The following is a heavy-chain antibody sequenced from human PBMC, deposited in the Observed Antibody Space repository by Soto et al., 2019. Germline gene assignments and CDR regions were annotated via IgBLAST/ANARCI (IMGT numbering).Heavy chain of an antibody. J-gene: IGHJ4*02. D-gene: IGHD2-8*01. CDR2: IYYSGTT. V-gene: IGHV4-39*07. Sequence: SETLSLTCTVSGDSITSNSYFWAWIRQPPGKGLEWIGSIYYSGTTYYNPSIKSRVTISVDSSKNQFSLKLSSVSAADTAVYYCARVPLIWGQGTLVTVSS. CDR1: GDSITSNSYF. CDR3: ARVPLI.